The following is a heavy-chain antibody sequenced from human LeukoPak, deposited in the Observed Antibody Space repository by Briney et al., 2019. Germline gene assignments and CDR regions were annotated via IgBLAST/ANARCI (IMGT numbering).Heavy chain of an antibody. CDR2: ISSSSSYI. CDR3: ARDVDTAMAEYNWSDP. Sequence: GGSLRLSCAASGFTVSSNYMSWVRQAPGEGLEWVSSISSSSSYIYYADSVKGRFTISRDNAKNSLYLQMNSLRAEDTAVYYCARDVDTAMAEYNWSDPWGQGTLVTVSS. V-gene: IGHV3-21*01. CDR1: GFTVSSNY. D-gene: IGHD5-18*01. J-gene: IGHJ5*02.